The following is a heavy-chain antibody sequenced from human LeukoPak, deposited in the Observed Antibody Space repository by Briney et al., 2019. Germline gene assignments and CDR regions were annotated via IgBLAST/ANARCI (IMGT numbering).Heavy chain of an antibody. Sequence: GGSLRLSCAASGFTFSSYSMNWVRQAPGKGLEWVSYISSISTIYYADSVKGRFTISRDYSKNTLFLQMNSLRAEDTAIYYCARADGTGGPYDYWGQGTLVTVSS. D-gene: IGHD3/OR15-3a*01. CDR3: ARADGTGGPYDY. CDR2: ISSISTI. CDR1: GFTFSSYS. V-gene: IGHV3-48*01. J-gene: IGHJ4*02.